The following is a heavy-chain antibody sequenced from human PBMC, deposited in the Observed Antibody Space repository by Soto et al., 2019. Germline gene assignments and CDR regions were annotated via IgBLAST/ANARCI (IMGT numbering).Heavy chain of an antibody. J-gene: IGHJ4*02. Sequence: GGSLRLSCAASGFTFSSYAMSWVRQAPGKGLEWVSAISGSGGSTYYADSVKGRFTISRDNSKNTLYLQMNSLRAEDMAIYYCAKEHDSSGWTYLGLFDYWGQGTLVTVS. D-gene: IGHD3-22*01. CDR3: AKEHDSSGWTYLGLFDY. V-gene: IGHV3-23*01. CDR1: GFTFSSYA. CDR2: ISGSGGST.